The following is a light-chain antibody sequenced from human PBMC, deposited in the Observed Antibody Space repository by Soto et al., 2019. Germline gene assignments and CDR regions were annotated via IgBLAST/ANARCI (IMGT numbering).Light chain of an antibody. CDR2: KVS. J-gene: IGKJ1*01. V-gene: IGKV2-30*01. Sequence: DVVMTQSPLSLPVTLGQPASISCRSSQSLVSSDGNTYLNWFQQRPGQSPRCLIYKVSNRDSGVPDRFSGSGSDTDFTLKISRVEAEDVGVYYCMQGTHWPRTFGQGTKVEIK. CDR3: MQGTHWPRT. CDR1: QSLVSSDGNTY.